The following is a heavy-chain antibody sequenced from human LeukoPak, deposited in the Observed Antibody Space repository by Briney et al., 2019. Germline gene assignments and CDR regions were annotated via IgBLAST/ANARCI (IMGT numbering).Heavy chain of an antibody. CDR2: FDTDDGET. CDR1: GYRITEIS. J-gene: IGHJ4*02. D-gene: IGHD3-22*01. CDR3: AAYFYDSSGYYAFLEY. Sequence: ASVKVSCKVSGYRITEISIHWLRQAPGKGPEWMGGFDTDDGETKYAQKFQGRVTMSEDSSTDTAYIGLRSPGSEDTAVYYCAAYFYDSSGYYAFLEYWGQGTLVTVSS. V-gene: IGHV1-24*01.